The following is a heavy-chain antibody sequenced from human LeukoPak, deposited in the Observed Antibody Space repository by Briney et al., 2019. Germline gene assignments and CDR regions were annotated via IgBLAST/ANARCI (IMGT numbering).Heavy chain of an antibody. CDR1: GYTFTGYY. D-gene: IGHD6-6*01. CDR3: ARDRALYSSSSGNY. J-gene: IGHJ4*02. CDR2: INPNSGGT. V-gene: IGHV1-2*02. Sequence: ASGKVSCKASGYTFTGYYMHWVRQAPGQGLEWMGWINPNSGGTNYAQKFQGRVTMTRDTSISTAYMELSRLRSDDTAVYYCARDRALYSSSSGNYWGQGTLVTVSS.